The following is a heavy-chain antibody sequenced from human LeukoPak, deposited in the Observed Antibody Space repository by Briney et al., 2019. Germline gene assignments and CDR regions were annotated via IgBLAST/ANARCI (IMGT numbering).Heavy chain of an antibody. CDR3: ARSRPYYYDSSGSHWFDP. D-gene: IGHD3-22*01. J-gene: IGHJ5*02. CDR1: GYTFTGYY. V-gene: IGHV1-2*02. Sequence: ASVKVSCKASGYTFTGYYMHWVRQAPGQGLEWMGWINPNSGGTNYAQKFQGRVTMTRDTSISTAYMELSRLRSDDTAVYYCARSRPYYYDSSGSHWFDPWGQGTLVTVSS. CDR2: INPNSGGT.